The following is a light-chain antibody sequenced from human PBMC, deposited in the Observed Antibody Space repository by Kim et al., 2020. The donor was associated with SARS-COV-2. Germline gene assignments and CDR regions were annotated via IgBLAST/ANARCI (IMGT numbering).Light chain of an antibody. Sequence: SYELTQPPSVSVAPGKTARITCGGNNIGSKSVHWYQQKPGQAPVLVIYYDSDRPSGIPERFSGSNSGNTATLTISRVEAGEEADCYCQVWDSSSDIPYV. V-gene: IGLV3-21*04. CDR3: QVWDSSSDIPYV. J-gene: IGLJ1*01. CDR2: YDS. CDR1: NIGSKS.